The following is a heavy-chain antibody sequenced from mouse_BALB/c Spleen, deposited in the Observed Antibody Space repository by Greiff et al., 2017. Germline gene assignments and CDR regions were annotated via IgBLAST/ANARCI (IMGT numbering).Heavy chain of an antibody. CDR3: ALDSSGYD. Sequence: LVESGAELVKPGASVKLSCTASGFNIKDTYMHWVKQRPEQGLEWIGRIDPANGNTKYDPKFQGKATITADTSSNTAYLQLSSLTSEDTAVYYCALDSSGYDWGQGTTLTVSS. D-gene: IGHD3-2*01. V-gene: IGHV14-3*02. J-gene: IGHJ2*01. CDR1: GFNIKDTY. CDR2: IDPANGNT.